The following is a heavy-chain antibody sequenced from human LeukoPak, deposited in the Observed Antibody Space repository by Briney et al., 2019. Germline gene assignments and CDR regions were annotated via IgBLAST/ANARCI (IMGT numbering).Heavy chain of an antibody. J-gene: IGHJ4*02. CDR1: GFTFSSYS. V-gene: IGHV3-21*01. CDR2: ISSSSSYI. CDR3: ARDQAAMVRGDLDY. Sequence: PGGSLRLSCAASGFTFSSYSMNWVRQAPGKGLEWVSSISSSSSYIYYADSVKGRFTISRDNAKNSLYLQMNSLRAEDTAVYYCARDQAAMVRGDLDYWGQGTLVTVSS. D-gene: IGHD5-18*01.